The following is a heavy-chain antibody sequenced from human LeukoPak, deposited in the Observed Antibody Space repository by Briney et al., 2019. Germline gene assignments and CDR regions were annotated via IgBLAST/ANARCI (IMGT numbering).Heavy chain of an antibody. CDR2: MNPDSGNT. V-gene: IGHV1-8*01. D-gene: IGHD3-10*01. CDR3: AIGEEIPMVRGVITQ. J-gene: IGHJ4*02. CDR1: GYTFTSSH. Sequence: ASVKVSCKTSGYTFTSSHINWVRQATGQGLEWMGWMNPDSGNTAYAQKFQGRVTMTRNTFISTAYMELSSLTSEDTAVYYCAIGEEIPMVRGVITQWGQGTLVTVSS.